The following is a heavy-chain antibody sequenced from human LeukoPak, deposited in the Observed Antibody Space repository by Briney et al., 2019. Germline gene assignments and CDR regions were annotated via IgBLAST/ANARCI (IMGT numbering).Heavy chain of an antibody. Sequence: GGSLRLSCAASGFISGDFAMHGVRQAPGKGLEWVSGFIWNSGSIGYADSVKGRFTISRDSAKNSLNVEMNSLRAEDTALYYCGASTAAAGYFYYMDVRGRGTTVTVSS. V-gene: IGHV3-9*02. J-gene: IGHJ6*03. CDR1: GFISGDFA. D-gene: IGHD6-13*01. CDR3: GASTAAAGYFYYMDV. CDR2: FIWNSGSI.